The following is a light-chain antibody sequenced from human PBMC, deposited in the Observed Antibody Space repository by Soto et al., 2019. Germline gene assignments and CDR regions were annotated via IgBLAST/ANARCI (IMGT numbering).Light chain of an antibody. CDR1: QGISNY. CDR3: QKYNSAPWT. V-gene: IGKV1-27*01. Sequence: DIQMTQSPSSLSASVEDRVTITCRASQGISNYLAWYQQKPGKVPKLLIYAASTLQSGVPSRFSGSGSGTGFTLTISSLQPEDVATYYCQKYNSAPWTFGQGTKVEIK. J-gene: IGKJ1*01. CDR2: AAS.